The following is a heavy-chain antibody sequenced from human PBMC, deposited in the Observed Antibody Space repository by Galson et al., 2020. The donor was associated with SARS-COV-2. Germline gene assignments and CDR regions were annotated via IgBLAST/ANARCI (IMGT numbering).Heavy chain of an antibody. CDR3: ATYGSGSYYPHLFDS. V-gene: IGHV3-30-3*01. Sequence: GGSLRLSCAASGFTFSSYAMHWVRQAPGKGLEWVAVISYDGSNKYYADSVKGRFTISRDNSKNTLYLQMNSLRAEDTAVYYCATYGSGSYYPHLFDSWGQGTLVTVSS. J-gene: IGHJ4*02. D-gene: IGHD3-10*01. CDR1: GFTFSSYA. CDR2: ISYDGSNK.